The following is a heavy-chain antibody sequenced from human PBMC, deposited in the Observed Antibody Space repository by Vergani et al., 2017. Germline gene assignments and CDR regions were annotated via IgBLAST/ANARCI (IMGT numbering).Heavy chain of an antibody. J-gene: IGHJ6*03. Sequence: QVQLVQSGAEVKKPGSSVKVSCKASGGTFSSYAISWVRQAPGQGLEWMGGIIPIFGTANYAKKVQGRVTITADESTSTAYMELSSLRSEDTAVYYCARAGAASVVVPAAIPYYYYYMDVWGKGTTVTVSS. CDR2: IIPIFGTA. V-gene: IGHV1-69*01. CDR1: GGTFSSYA. CDR3: ARAGAASVVVPAAIPYYYYYMDV. D-gene: IGHD2-2*02.